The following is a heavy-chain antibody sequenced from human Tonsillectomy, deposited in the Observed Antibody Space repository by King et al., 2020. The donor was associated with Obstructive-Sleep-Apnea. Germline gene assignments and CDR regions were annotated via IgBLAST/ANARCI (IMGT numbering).Heavy chain of an antibody. J-gene: IGHJ2*01. D-gene: IGHD6-13*01. V-gene: IGHV4-31*03. CDR3: ARRRSSSWYARGYFDL. Sequence: QLQESGPGLVKPSQTLSLTCTVSGGSISSGGYYWSWIRQHPGKGLEWIGYIYYSGSTYYNPSLKSRVTISVDTSKNQFSLKVSSVTAADTAVYYCARRRSSSWYARGYFDLWGRGTLVTVSS. CDR1: GGSISSGGYY. CDR2: IYYSGST.